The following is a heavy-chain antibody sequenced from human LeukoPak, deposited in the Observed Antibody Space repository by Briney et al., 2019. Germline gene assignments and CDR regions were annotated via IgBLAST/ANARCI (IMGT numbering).Heavy chain of an antibody. CDR2: ISAYNGNT. D-gene: IGHD4-23*01. CDR3: ARTEAEDYGGNSGAFDI. V-gene: IGHV1-18*04. Sequence: ASVKVSCKASGYPFTGYYVHWVRQAPGQGLEWMGWISAYNGNTNYAQKLQGRVTMTTDTSTSTAYMELRSLRSDDTAVYYCARTEAEDYGGNSGAFDIWGQGTMVTVSS. J-gene: IGHJ3*02. CDR1: GYPFTGYY.